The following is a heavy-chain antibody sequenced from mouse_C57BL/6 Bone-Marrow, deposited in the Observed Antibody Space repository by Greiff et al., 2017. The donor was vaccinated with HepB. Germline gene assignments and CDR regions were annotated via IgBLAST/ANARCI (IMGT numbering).Heavy chain of an antibody. J-gene: IGHJ2*01. CDR1: GYTFTSYW. CDR2: IAPSDSYT. CDR3: ARDDYDGGRFDY. V-gene: IGHV1-50*01. Sequence: QVQLQQPGAELVKPGASVKLSCKASGYTFTSYWMQWVKQRPGQGLEWIGEIAPSDSYTNYNQKFKGKATLTVDTSSSTAYMQLSSLTSEDSAVYYCARDDYDGGRFDYWGQGTTLTVSS. D-gene: IGHD2-4*01.